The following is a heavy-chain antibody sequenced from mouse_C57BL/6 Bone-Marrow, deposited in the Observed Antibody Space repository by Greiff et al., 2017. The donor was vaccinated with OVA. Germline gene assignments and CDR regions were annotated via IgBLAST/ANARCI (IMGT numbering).Heavy chain of an antibody. J-gene: IGHJ4*01. CDR2: INPGSGGT. CDR3: ARSFLSYYGRGDYYAMDY. V-gene: IGHV1-54*01. D-gene: IGHD1-1*01. Sequence: QVQLQQSGAELVRPGTSVKVSCKASGYAFTNYLIEWVKQRPGQGLEWIGVINPGSGGTNYNEKFKGKATLTADKSSSTAYMQLSSLTSEDSAVYFCARSFLSYYGRGDYYAMDYWGQGTSVTVSS. CDR1: GYAFTNYL.